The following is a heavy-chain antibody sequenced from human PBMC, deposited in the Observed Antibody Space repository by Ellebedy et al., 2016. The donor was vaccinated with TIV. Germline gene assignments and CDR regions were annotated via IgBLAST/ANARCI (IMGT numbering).Heavy chain of an antibody. Sequence: PGGSLRLSCKGSGYSFTSYWISWVRQMPGKGLEWMGRIDPSDSYTNYSPSFQGHVPISADKSISTAYLQWSSLKASDTAMYYCARMVPRDGYYDGMDVWGQGTTISVSS. CDR2: IDPSDSYT. CDR1: GYSFTSYW. J-gene: IGHJ6*02. V-gene: IGHV5-10-1*01. CDR3: ARMVPRDGYYDGMDV. D-gene: IGHD5-24*01.